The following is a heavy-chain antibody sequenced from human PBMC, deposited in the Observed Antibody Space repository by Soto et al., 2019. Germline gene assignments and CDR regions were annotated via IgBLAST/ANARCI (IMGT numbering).Heavy chain of an antibody. Sequence: ASVKVSCKASGYTFTNYYMHWVRQAPGQGLEWMGWLNPNSGVTNYAQKFQGRVTMTRDTSISTAYMELSRLISDDTAVYFCARAGPGPPDYWGQGTLVTVSS. CDR2: LNPNSGVT. J-gene: IGHJ4*02. V-gene: IGHV1-2*02. CDR1: GYTFTNYY. CDR3: ARAGPGPPDY.